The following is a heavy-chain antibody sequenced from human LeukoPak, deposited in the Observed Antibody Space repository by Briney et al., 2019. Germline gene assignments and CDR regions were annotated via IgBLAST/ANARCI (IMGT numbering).Heavy chain of an antibody. J-gene: IGHJ4*02. D-gene: IGHD5-18*01. CDR3: AKYRYGYRGMDS. Sequence: SETLSLTCRVYGGSFSGYFWIWFRQPPGKGQEWIGEINYSGSTNYNSSLKRRAIISVDTSKNQFSLKLTSVTAADTAVYFCAKYRYGYRGMDSWGQGTQVTVSS. CDR1: GGSFSGYF. CDR2: INYSGST. V-gene: IGHV4-34*01.